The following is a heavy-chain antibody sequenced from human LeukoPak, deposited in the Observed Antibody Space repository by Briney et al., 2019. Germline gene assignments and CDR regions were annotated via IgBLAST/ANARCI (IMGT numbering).Heavy chain of an antibody. CDR2: IWYDGSYI. CDR3: AKIVQFTAPTGTGLES. J-gene: IGHJ4*02. Sequence: GGSLRLSCAASGFTFSLYGMHWVRQAPGKGLDWVAVIWYDGSYIYYSDSVKGRFTISRDNSKNTMYLQMNNLRAEDTAVYYCAKIVQFTAPTGTGLESWGQGTLVTVSP. V-gene: IGHV3-33*06. CDR1: GFTFSLYG. D-gene: IGHD6-13*01.